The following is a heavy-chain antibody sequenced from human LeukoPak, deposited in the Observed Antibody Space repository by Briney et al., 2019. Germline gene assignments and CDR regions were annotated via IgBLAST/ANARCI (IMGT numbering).Heavy chain of an antibody. D-gene: IGHD5-24*01. J-gene: IGHJ4*02. CDR2: ISYDGSNK. CDR1: GFTFSSYA. Sequence: GRSLRLSCAASGFTFSSYAMHWVRQAPGKGLEWVAVISYDGSNKYYADSVKGRFTISRDNSKNTLCLQMNSLRAEDTAVYYCARDRDGYNDYWGQGTLVTVSS. CDR3: ARDRDGYNDY. V-gene: IGHV3-30*01.